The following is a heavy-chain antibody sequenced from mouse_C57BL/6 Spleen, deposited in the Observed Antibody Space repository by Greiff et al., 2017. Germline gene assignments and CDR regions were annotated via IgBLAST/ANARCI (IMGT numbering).Heavy chain of an antibody. Sequence: VKLMESGPGLVQPSQSLSITCTVSGFSLTSYGVHWVRQSPGKGLEWLGVIWSGGSTDYNAAFISRLSISKDNSKSQVFFKMNSLQADDTAIYYCAAYGYDAGQFAYWGQGTLVTVSA. CDR3: AAYGYDAGQFAY. CDR2: IWSGGST. D-gene: IGHD2-2*01. J-gene: IGHJ3*01. V-gene: IGHV2-2*01. CDR1: GFSLTSYG.